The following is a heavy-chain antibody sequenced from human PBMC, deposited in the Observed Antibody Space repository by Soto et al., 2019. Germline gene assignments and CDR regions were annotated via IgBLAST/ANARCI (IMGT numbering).Heavy chain of an antibody. J-gene: IGHJ4*02. D-gene: IGHD3-3*01. CDR3: VKDNAGVVIKIGYYFDY. CDR1: GFTFSSYA. Sequence: PGGSLRLSCSASGFTFSSYAMHWVRQAPGKGLEYVSAISSNGGSTYYADSVKGRFTISRDNSKNTLYLQMSSLRAEDTAVYYCVKDNAGVVIKIGYYFDYWGQGTPVTVSS. V-gene: IGHV3-64D*06. CDR2: ISSNGGST.